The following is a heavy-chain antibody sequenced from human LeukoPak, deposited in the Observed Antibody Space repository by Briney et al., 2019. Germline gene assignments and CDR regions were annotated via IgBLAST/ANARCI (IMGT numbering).Heavy chain of an antibody. CDR3: ASGGSSGFWSGYPYYFDY. D-gene: IGHD3-3*01. CDR2: IYPGDSDT. V-gene: IGHV5-51*01. CDR1: GYSFTSYW. Sequence: GESLKISCKGSGYSFTSYWIGWVRQMPGKGLEWMGIIYPGDSDTRYSPSFQGQVTISADKSISTAYLQWSSLKASDTAMYYCASGGSSGFWSGYPYYFDYWGQGTLVTASS. J-gene: IGHJ4*02.